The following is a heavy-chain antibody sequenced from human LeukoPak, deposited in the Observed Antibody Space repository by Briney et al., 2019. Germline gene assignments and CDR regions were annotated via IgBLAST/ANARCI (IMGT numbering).Heavy chain of an antibody. Sequence: SETLSLTCTVSGGSVSGGSYYWSWIRQPPGKGLEWIGYIYYSGSTNYNPSLKSRVTISVDTSKNQFSLKLSSVTAADTAVYYCARDKVVVVPAALTLQYYYYYGMDVWGKGTTVTVSS. J-gene: IGHJ6*04. CDR2: IYYSGST. D-gene: IGHD2-2*01. CDR3: ARDKVVVVPAALTLQYYYYYGMDV. CDR1: GGSVSGGSYY. V-gene: IGHV4-61*01.